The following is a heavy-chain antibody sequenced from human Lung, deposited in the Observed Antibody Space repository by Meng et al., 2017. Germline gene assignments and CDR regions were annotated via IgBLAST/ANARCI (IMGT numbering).Heavy chain of an antibody. CDR3: AKEAAMAS. D-gene: IGHD5-18*01. Sequence: ERLRGSGGGLEQPGRPRTISGETYGCTLTAFSMAWLRQEPGKGLEWVSTISSTGDSTFYPDSVKRRVIISRDNSKNTLYLQMNSLRAEDTAIYYCAKEAAMASGGQGTLVTVSS. V-gene: IGHV3-23*01. CDR2: ISSTGDST. CDR1: GCTLTAFS. J-gene: IGHJ4*02.